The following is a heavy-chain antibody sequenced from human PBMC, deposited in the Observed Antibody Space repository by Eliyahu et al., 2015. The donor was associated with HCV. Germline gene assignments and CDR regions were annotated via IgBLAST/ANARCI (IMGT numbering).Heavy chain of an antibody. J-gene: IGHJ6*02. CDR3: ARVPDYRYYVSQYSLDV. D-gene: IGHD3-16*01. V-gene: IGHV4-59*01. CDR1: GGSFTGYY. Sequence: QVRLQESGPGLVKPSETLSLTCFVSGGSFTGYYWSWIRQPPGKALEWIGFIYYSGSTNYNPSLKSRVTISLGSSSNQFSLKLSSVTAADTATYYCARVPDYRYYVSQYSLDVWGQGITVTVPS. CDR2: IYYSGST.